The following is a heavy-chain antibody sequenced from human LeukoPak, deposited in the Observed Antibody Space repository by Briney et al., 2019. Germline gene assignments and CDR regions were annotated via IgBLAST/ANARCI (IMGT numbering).Heavy chain of an antibody. V-gene: IGHV4-31*03. CDR1: GGSISSGGYY. CDR2: IYYSGST. Sequence: SETLSLTCTVSGGSISSGGYYWSWIPQHPGKGLEWIGYIYYSGSTYYNPSLKSRVTISVDTSKNQFSLKLSSVTAADTAVYYCARDAPSSGYLDPWGQGTLVTVSS. J-gene: IGHJ5*02. CDR3: ARDAPSSGYLDP. D-gene: IGHD3-22*01.